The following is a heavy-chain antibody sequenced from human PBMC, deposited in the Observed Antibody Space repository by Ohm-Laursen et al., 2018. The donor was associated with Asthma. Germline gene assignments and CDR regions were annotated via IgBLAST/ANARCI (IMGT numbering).Heavy chain of an antibody. CDR1: GYTFSRYS. J-gene: IGHJ4*02. CDR3: ARDVTTVVTPPYY. CDR2: ISSSGSTI. D-gene: IGHD4-23*01. V-gene: IGHV3-48*04. Sequence: SLRLSCAASGYTFSRYSIHWVRQAPGKGLEWVSYISSSGSTIYYADSVKGRFTISRDNAKNSLYLQMNSLRAEDTAVYYCARDVTTVVTPPYYWGQGTLVTVSS.